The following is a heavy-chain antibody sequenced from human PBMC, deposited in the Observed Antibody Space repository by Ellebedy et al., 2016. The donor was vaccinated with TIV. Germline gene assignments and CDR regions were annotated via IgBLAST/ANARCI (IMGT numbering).Heavy chain of an antibody. CDR2: IGTAGDT. V-gene: IGHV3-13*01. D-gene: IGHD1-14*01. J-gene: IGHJ4*02. Sequence: GESLKISCAASGFTFSSHDMHWVRQVIGKGLEWVSAIGTAGDTSYSGSVKGRFTISRENAKNSLYLQMNSLRAGDTAVYYCARATEGLDYWGQGTLVTVSS. CDR3: ARATEGLDY. CDR1: GFTFSSHD.